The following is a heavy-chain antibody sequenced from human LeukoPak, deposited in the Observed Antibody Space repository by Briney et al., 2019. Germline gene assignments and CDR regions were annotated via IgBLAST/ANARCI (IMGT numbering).Heavy chain of an antibody. CDR2: IKPDGSEK. CDR3: ARDDYGGTRY. CDR1: GFTFSSYG. Sequence: GGSLRLSCAASGFTFSSYGMHWVRQAPGKGLEWVANIKPDGSEKYYVDSVKGRFTISRDNAKNSLYLQMNSPRAEDTAVYYCARDDYGGTRYWGQGTLVTVSS. J-gene: IGHJ4*02. V-gene: IGHV3-7*01. D-gene: IGHD4/OR15-4a*01.